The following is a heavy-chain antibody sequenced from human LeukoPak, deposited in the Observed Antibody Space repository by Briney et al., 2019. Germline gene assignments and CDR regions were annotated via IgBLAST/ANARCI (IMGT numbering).Heavy chain of an antibody. Sequence: SETLSLTCTVSGGSISSYYWSWIRQPPGKGLEWIGYIYYSGSTNYNPSLKSRVTISVDTSKNQFSLKLSSVTAADTAVYYCAILPYSSSSLYYYYGMDVWGQGTTVTVSS. CDR1: GGSISSYY. CDR2: IYYSGST. J-gene: IGHJ6*02. CDR3: AILPYSSSSLYYYYGMDV. D-gene: IGHD6-13*01. V-gene: IGHV4-59*01.